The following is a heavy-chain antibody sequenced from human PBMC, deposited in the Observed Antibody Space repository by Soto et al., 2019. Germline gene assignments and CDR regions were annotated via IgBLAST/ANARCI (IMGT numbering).Heavy chain of an antibody. CDR1: GFSVTTHY. CDR3: AKKPPSSIQGWAFGMDV. CDR2: TFTGGST. Sequence: EVQLVETGGGLIQPGGSLRLSCLASGFSVTTHYIIWVRQPPGKGLEWVSTTFTGGSTHYADSVKGRFSISRDNSKNTVYLQMNNLRVEDTAVYYCAKKPPSSIQGWAFGMDVWGKGTTVSVSS. J-gene: IGHJ6*04. D-gene: IGHD1-26*01. V-gene: IGHV3-53*02.